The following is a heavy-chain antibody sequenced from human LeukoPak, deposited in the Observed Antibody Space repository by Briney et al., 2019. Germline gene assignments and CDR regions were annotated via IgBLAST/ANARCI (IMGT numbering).Heavy chain of an antibody. CDR2: ISSTRNP. D-gene: IGHD1-26*01. V-gene: IGHV4-4*07. CDR1: GGSITYCL. Sequence: SETLLLTCTVSGGSITYCLCGSIPQPAARGLDLIRRISSTRNPAYRPSLQSLDTMSVEASKNQFSLKLTSVTGADTAVYYCARVPPSYSDSSKIYYYYYVDVWGKGTPVTVSS. J-gene: IGHJ6*03. CDR3: ARVPPSYSDSSKIYYYYYVDV.